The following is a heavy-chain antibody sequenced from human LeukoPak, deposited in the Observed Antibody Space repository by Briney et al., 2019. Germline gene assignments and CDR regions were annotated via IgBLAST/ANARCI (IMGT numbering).Heavy chain of an antibody. CDR1: GFTFSSYG. D-gene: IGHD2-8*01. CDR3: AKTNGYFDQ. CDR2: ISGSGETT. Sequence: GGSLRLSCAASGFTFSSYGMTWLRQTPAKGLEWVSAISGSGETTYYSGSVKGRFTISRDNSKNTLFLQMNSLRVEDAAMYYCAKTNGYFDQWGQGTLVAVSS. J-gene: IGHJ4*02. V-gene: IGHV3-23*01.